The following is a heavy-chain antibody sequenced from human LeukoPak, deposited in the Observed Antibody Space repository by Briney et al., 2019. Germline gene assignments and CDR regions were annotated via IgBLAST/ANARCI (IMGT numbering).Heavy chain of an antibody. CDR1: GFTFRSYA. CDR3: ARDAYYDSTGLSAFDI. D-gene: IGHD3-22*01. Sequence: GGSQRLSCAGSGFTFRSYAMTWVRQAPGKGLEWVSVISGGDGKTYYADSVKGRFSISRDNSKNALYLQMNSLRAEDTAVYYCARDAYYDSTGLSAFDIWGQGTMVTVSS. J-gene: IGHJ3*02. CDR2: ISGGDGKT. V-gene: IGHV3-23*01.